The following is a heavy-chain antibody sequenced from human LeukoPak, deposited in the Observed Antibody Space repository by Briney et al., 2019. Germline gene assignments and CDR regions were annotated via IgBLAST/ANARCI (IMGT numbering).Heavy chain of an antibody. V-gene: IGHV4-34*01. CDR2: INHSGST. CDR1: GGSFSGYY. CDR3: ARWSRRVYYYGSGSYFLDY. Sequence: SETLSLTCAVYGGSFSGYYWSWIRQPPGKGLEWIGEINHSGSTNYNPPLKSRVTISVDTSKNQFSLKLSSVTAADTAVYYCARWSRRVYYYGSGSYFLDYWGQGTLVTVSS. J-gene: IGHJ4*02. D-gene: IGHD3-10*01.